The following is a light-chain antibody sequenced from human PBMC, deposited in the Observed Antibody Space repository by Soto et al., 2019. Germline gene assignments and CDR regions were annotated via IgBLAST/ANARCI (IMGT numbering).Light chain of an antibody. J-gene: IGKJ4*01. V-gene: IGKV3-15*01. Sequence: EIVMTQSPGTLSVSPGERATLFCRASQSVRSSLAWYQQKPGQAPRLFIYDASTRATGIPARFSGSGSGTEFTLTISSLQSEDSAVYYCQQYTNWPLTFGGGTKVDIK. CDR3: QQYTNWPLT. CDR2: DAS. CDR1: QSVRSS.